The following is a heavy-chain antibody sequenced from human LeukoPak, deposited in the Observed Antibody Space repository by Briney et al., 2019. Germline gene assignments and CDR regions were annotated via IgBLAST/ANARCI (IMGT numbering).Heavy chain of an antibody. Sequence: SSETLSLTCTVSGHSISSYYWSWIRQPPGKGLEWIGYIYYSGRTNYNPSLKSRVTISVDTSKNQFSLKLSSVTAADTAVYYCARATGYGGYFNLGGRGTLVTVSS. V-gene: IGHV4-59*01. CDR3: ARATGYGGYFNL. CDR1: GHSISSYY. CDR2: IYYSGRT. D-gene: IGHD1-1*01. J-gene: IGHJ2*01.